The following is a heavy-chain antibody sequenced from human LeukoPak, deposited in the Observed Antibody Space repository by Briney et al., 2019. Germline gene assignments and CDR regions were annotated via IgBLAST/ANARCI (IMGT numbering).Heavy chain of an antibody. V-gene: IGHV4-4*07. D-gene: IGHD6-6*01. J-gene: IGHJ4*02. CDR1: GRSISNY. CDR2: IYSSGST. CDR3: ARDRAARLTSGFDY. Sequence: SETLSLTCTVSGRSISNYWSWIRQPAGKGLEWIGRIYSSGSTKYSPSLKSRVTMSVDTSKSQFSLNLTSVTAADTAVYYCARDRAARLTSGFDYWGQGTLVTVSS.